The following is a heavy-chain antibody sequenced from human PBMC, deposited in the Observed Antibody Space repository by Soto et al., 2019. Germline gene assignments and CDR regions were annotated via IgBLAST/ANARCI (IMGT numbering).Heavy chain of an antibody. V-gene: IGHV4-38-2*01. J-gene: IGHJ4*02. D-gene: IGHD4-4*01. Sequence: SETLSLTCAVSGYSISSGFYWAWIRQTPGKGLEWIGSVYQTVSASYNPSLQSRVTISVDIAKNHFSLELKSVTAADTAVYYCAGVMGHSNPFDYGGQGTPVTV. CDR2: VYQTVSA. CDR1: GYSISSGFY. CDR3: AGVMGHSNPFDY.